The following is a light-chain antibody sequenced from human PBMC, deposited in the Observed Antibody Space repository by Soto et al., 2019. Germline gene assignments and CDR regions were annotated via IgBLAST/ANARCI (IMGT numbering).Light chain of an antibody. J-gene: IGLJ2*01. CDR1: SSDVGGYNY. Sequence: QSALTQPASVSGSPGQSITISCTGTSSDVGGYNYVSWYQQHPGKAPKLMIYDVSNRPSGVSNRFSGSKSGNTASLTISGLQAEDEADYYCSSYPGSSTAVVFGGGTKLTVL. CDR2: DVS. CDR3: SSYPGSSTAVV. V-gene: IGLV2-14*01.